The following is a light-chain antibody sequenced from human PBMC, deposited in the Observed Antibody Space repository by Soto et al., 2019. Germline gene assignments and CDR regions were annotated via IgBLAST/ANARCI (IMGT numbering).Light chain of an antibody. CDR1: QSISSY. J-gene: IGKJ4*01. Sequence: DIQMTQSPSSLSASVGXRVTITCRASQSISSYLNWYQQKPGKASKLLIYAASSLQSGVPSRFSGSGSGTHFTLTISSLQPEDFATYYCQQSYSTPLTFGGGTKV. CDR3: QQSYSTPLT. V-gene: IGKV1-39*01. CDR2: AAS.